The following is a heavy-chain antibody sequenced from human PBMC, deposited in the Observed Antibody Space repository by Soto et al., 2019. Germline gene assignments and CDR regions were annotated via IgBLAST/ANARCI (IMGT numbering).Heavy chain of an antibody. D-gene: IGHD3-22*01. CDR3: ARSPDSSGYYPRWYYYGMDV. CDR1: GGSISSNW. CDR2: IYHSGST. V-gene: IGHV4-4*02. J-gene: IGHJ6*02. Sequence: SSETLSLTCTVSGGSISSNWWSWVRQPPGKGLEWIGEIYHSGSTNYNPSLKSRVTISVDKSKNQSSLKLSSVTAADTAVYYCARSPDSSGYYPRWYYYGMDVWGQGTTVTVSS.